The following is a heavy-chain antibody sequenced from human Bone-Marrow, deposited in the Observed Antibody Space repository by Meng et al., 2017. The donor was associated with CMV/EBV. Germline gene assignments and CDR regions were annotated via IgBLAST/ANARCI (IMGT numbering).Heavy chain of an antibody. V-gene: IGHV4-59*01. J-gene: IGHJ2*01. CDR2: IYHMGDT. CDR1: GDSMIRYY. CDR3: ARKSPYWYFDL. Sequence: GSLRLSCTVSGDSMIRYYWSWIRQPPGKTLEWVGYIYHMGDTNYNPSLKSRVTISVDTSKNQFSLRLSSVTAADTAIYYCARKSPYWYFDLWGRGTLVTVSS.